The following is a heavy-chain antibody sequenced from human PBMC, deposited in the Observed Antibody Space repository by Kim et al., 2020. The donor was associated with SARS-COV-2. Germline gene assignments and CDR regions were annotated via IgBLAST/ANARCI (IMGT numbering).Heavy chain of an antibody. CDR3: ARHVDTAMVTDDAFDI. D-gene: IGHD5-18*01. CDR2: IIPILGIA. CDR1: GGTFSSYT. J-gene: IGHJ3*02. V-gene: IGHV1-69*02. Sequence: SVKVSCKASGGTFSSYTISWVRQAPGQGLEWMGRIIPILGIANYAQKFQGRVTITADKSTSTAYMELSSLRSEDTAVYYCARHVDTAMVTDDAFDIWGQGTMVTVSS.